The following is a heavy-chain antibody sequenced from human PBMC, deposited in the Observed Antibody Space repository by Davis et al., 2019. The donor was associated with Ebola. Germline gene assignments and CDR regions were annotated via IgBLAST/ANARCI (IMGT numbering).Heavy chain of an antibody. CDR3: AGEGGYSGYGRGY. V-gene: IGHV1-69*13. J-gene: IGHJ4*02. D-gene: IGHD5-12*01. Sequence: AASVKVSCKASGGTFSIYAISWVRQAPGQGLEWMGRIIPIFGTANYAQKFQGRVTITADESTSTAYMELSSLRSEDTAVYYCAGEGGYSGYGRGYWGQGTLVTVSS. CDR1: GGTFSIYA. CDR2: IIPIFGTA.